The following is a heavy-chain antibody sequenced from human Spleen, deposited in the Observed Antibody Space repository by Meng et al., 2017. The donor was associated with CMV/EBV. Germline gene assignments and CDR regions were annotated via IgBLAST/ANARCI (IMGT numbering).Heavy chain of an antibody. D-gene: IGHD5-24*01. Sequence: GGSLRLSCAASGFTFSSYSMNWVRQAPGKGLEWVSSISSSSSYIYYADSVKGRFTISRDNAKNSLYLQMNSLRAEDTAVYYCARDSATGHYYYGMDVWGQGTTVTVSS. CDR1: GFTFSSYS. CDR3: ARDSATGHYYYGMDV. CDR2: ISSSSSYI. V-gene: IGHV3-21*01. J-gene: IGHJ6*02.